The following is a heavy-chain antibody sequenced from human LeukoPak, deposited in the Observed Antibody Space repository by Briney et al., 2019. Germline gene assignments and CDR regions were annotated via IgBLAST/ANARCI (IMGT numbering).Heavy chain of an antibody. CDR1: GFTFSSFA. J-gene: IGHJ4*02. D-gene: IGHD3-22*01. Sequence: GGSLRLSCAASGFTFSSFAMTWVRQAPGKGLEWVSTIGGSGGATYYADSVKGRFTISRDGSMNTVYLQMNSLRAEDTAVYFCAKRGVVIRVILVGFHKEAYYFDSWGQGALVTVSS. V-gene: IGHV3-23*01. CDR2: IGGSGGAT. CDR3: AKRGVVIRVILVGFHKEAYYFDS.